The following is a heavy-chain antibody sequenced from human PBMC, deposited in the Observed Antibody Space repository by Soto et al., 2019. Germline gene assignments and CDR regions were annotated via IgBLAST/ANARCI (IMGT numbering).Heavy chain of an antibody. Sequence: GGSLRLSCAASGFTFSSYGMHWVRQAPGKGLEWVAVISYDGSNKYYADSVKGRFTISRDNSKNTLYLQMNSLRAEDTAVYYCARDEGITIVGVVIIGYYYGMDVWGQGTTVTVSS. CDR2: ISYDGSNK. D-gene: IGHD3-3*01. CDR1: GFTFSSYG. J-gene: IGHJ6*02. CDR3: ARDEGITIVGVVIIGYYYGMDV. V-gene: IGHV3-30*19.